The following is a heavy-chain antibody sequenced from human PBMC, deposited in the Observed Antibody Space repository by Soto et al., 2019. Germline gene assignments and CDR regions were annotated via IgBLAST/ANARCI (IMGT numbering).Heavy chain of an antibody. D-gene: IGHD6-13*01. CDR3: ARRYSSSFDY. J-gene: IGHJ4*02. CDR2: IYYSGST. Sequence: QVQLQESGPGLVKPSETLSLTCTVSGGSISSYYWSWIRQPPGKGLEWIGYIYYSGSTNYNPSLKSRVTISVDTSKNQFSLKLSSVTAADTAVYYCARRYSSSFDYWGQGTVVTVSS. V-gene: IGHV4-59*08. CDR1: GGSISSYY.